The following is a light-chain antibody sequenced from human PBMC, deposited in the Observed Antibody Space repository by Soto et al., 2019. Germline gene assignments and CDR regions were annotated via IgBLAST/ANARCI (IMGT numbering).Light chain of an antibody. Sequence: IVLTQSPGTLSFSPCEVATLSCRSSQSVNSSSLSWCQQRPGQAPRLLIYATSSRATGIPDRFSGSGSGTDFTLTISRLEPEDFAVYYCQQYGSSPITFGQGTRLEIK. CDR2: ATS. CDR3: QQYGSSPIT. V-gene: IGKV3-20*01. CDR1: QSVNSSS. J-gene: IGKJ5*01.